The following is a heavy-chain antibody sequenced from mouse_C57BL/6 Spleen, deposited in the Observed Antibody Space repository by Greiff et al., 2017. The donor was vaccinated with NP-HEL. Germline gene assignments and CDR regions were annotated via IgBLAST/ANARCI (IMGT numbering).Heavy chain of an antibody. CDR3: ASKDYGSRDYAMDY. CDR1: GFTFSDYY. V-gene: IGHV5-12*01. Sequence: EVQVVESGGGLVQPGGSLKLSCAASGFTFSDYYMYWVRQTPEKRLEWVAYISNGGGSTYYPDTVKGRFTISRDNAKNTLYLQMSRLKSEDTAMYYCASKDYGSRDYAMDYWGQGTSVTVSS. J-gene: IGHJ4*01. D-gene: IGHD1-1*01. CDR2: ISNGGGST.